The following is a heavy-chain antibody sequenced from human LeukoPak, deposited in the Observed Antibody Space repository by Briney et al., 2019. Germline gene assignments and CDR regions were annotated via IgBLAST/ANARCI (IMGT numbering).Heavy chain of an antibody. CDR3: ARPMDV. CDR2: IYYSGST. V-gene: IGHV4-34*09. CDR1: GGSFSGYY. J-gene: IGHJ6*02. Sequence: SETLSLTCAVYGGSFSGYYWSWIRQPPGKGLEWIGYIYYSGSTYYNPSLKSRVTISVDTSKNQFSLKLSSVTAADTAVYYCARPMDVWGQGTTVTVSS.